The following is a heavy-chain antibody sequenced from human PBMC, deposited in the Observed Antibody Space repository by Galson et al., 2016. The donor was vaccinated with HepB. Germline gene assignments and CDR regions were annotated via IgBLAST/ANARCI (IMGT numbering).Heavy chain of an antibody. J-gene: IGHJ3*02. CDR1: GFTFSDSA. V-gene: IGHV3-73*01. D-gene: IGHD2-15*01. CDR3: TTGEAIVGAAYMRDAFDI. Sequence: SLRLSCAASGFTFSDSAMHWVRQASGKGLEWVGRIRSKANSYATAYGASVKGRFTISRDDSENTAYLQMNSLKAEDTAVYYCTTGEAIVGAAYMRDAFDIWGQGTRVTVSS. CDR2: IRSKANSYAT.